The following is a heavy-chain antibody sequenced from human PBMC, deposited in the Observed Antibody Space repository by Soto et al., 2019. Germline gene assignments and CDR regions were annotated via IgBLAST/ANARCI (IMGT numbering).Heavy chain of an antibody. CDR1: GFTFSSYA. J-gene: IGHJ4*02. V-gene: IGHV3-23*01. CDR3: AKDEYFRGWYVAFYFDS. CDR2: ISGSGADT. Sequence: EVQLLESGGGLVQPGGSLRLSCAASGFTFSSYAMSWVRQAPGKGLEWVSGISGSGADTYYADSVKGRFTISRDKSKNPLYLQMNSLRAEDTALYYCAKDEYFRGWYVAFYFDSWGQGTLVTVSS. D-gene: IGHD6-19*01.